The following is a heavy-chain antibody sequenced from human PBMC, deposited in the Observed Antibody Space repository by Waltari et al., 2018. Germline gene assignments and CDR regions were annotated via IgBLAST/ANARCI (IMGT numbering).Heavy chain of an antibody. CDR3: ARGLGAIY. CDR2: FSYNGDT. J-gene: IGHJ4*01. CDR1: GGSITTITYF. V-gene: IGHV4-39*07. D-gene: IGHD2-21*01. Sequence: QLQMQESGPGLVRPSETLSLTCAVSGGSITTITYFWGWIRQPPGKGLEWIGSFSYNGDTYYNPALKSRATISGDTSKNQVSLVLTSVTAADTAVYYGARGLGAIYWGHGTLVTVSS.